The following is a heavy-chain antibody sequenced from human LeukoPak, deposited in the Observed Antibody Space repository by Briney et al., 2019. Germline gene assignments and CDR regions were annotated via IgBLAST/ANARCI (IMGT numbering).Heavy chain of an antibody. CDR3: ARGGTDYTTAIYYYYMDV. Sequence: PGGSLRLSCAASGFTFSSYAMHWVRQAPGKGLEWVAVISYDGSNKYYADSVKGRFTISRDNSKNTLYLQMNSLRAEDTAVYYCARGGTDYTTAIYYYYMDVWGKGTTVTVSS. CDR2: ISYDGSNK. V-gene: IGHV3-30-3*01. CDR1: GFTFSSYA. D-gene: IGHD4-11*01. J-gene: IGHJ6*03.